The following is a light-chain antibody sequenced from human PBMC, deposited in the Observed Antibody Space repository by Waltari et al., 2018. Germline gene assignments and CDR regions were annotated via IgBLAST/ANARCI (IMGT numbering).Light chain of an antibody. Sequence: QSALTQPASVSGSPGPSIPLSCTGTSSHIGEYNHVSWYQYFPAKAPKFIIYDVNKRPSGVSNRFSGSKSGNTASLTISGLQTDDEADYYCSSYTGGDTLVIFGGGTKLTVL. CDR1: SSHIGEYNH. CDR3: SSYTGGDTLVI. CDR2: DVN. J-gene: IGLJ2*01. V-gene: IGLV2-14*03.